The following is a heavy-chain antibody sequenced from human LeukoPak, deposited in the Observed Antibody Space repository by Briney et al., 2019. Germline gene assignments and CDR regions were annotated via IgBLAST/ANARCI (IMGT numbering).Heavy chain of an antibody. CDR2: IDWDDDK. CDR3: ARTLVETAMVSFLYSTSTYYFDY. J-gene: IGHJ4*02. V-gene: IGHV2-70*11. Sequence: SGPTLVNPTQTLTLTCTFSGFSLSTSGMCVNWIRQPPGKALEWLARIDWDDDKYYNTPLKTRLTISKDTAKNQVVLTMTNMDPVDTATYYCARTLVETAMVSFLYSTSTYYFDYWGQGTLVTVSS. D-gene: IGHD5-18*01. CDR1: GFSLSTSGMC.